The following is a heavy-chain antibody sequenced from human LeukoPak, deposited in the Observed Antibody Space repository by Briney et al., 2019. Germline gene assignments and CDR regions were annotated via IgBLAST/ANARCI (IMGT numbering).Heavy chain of an antibody. J-gene: IGHJ2*01. CDR1: GGTFSSYA. CDR3: ARVDYGDLRGPRWYFDL. V-gene: IGHV1-69*13. CDR2: IITIFGTA. D-gene: IGHD4-17*01. Sequence: SVKVSCKASGGTFSSYAISWVPQAPGQGLERVGGIITIFGTANYAQKFQGRVTITADESTSTVYMELSSLRSEDTAVYYCARVDYGDLRGPRWYFDLWGRGTLVTVSS.